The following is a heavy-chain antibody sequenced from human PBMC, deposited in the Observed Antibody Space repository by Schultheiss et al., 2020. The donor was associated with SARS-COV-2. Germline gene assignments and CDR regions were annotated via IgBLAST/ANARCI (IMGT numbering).Heavy chain of an antibody. J-gene: IGHJ4*02. Sequence: SQTLSLTCTVSGGSISSSSYYWSWIRQPPGKGLEWIGSIYYSGSTYYNPSLKSRVTISVDTSKNQFSLKLSSVTAADTAVYYCARFWPRYSYGSNYWGQGTLVTVSS. CDR2: IYYSGST. CDR1: GGSISSSSYY. CDR3: ARFWPRYSYGSNY. V-gene: IGHV4-39*01. D-gene: IGHD5-18*01.